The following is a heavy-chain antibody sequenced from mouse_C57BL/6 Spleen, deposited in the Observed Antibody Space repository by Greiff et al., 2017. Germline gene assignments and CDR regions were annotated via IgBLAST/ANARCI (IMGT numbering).Heavy chain of an antibody. CDR1: GFTFSDYG. Sequence: EVKLEESGGGLVKPGGSLKLSCAASGFTFSDYGMHWVRQAPEKGLEWVAYISSGSSTIYYADTVKGRFTISRDNAKNTLFLQMTSLRSEDTAMYYCAHEAWFAYWGQGTLVTVSA. V-gene: IGHV5-17*01. J-gene: IGHJ3*01. CDR3: AHEAWFAY. CDR2: ISSGSSTI.